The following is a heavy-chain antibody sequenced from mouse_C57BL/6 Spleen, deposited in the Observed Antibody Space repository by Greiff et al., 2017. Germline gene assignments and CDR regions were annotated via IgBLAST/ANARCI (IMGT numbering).Heavy chain of an antibody. D-gene: IGHD2-4*01. J-gene: IGHJ3*01. CDR1: GYTFTGYW. Sequence: VQLQQSGAELMQPGASVKLSCKATGYTFTGYWIEWVKQRPGHSLEWIGEIIPGSGSTNYNEKFKGKATFTADTSSNTAYMQLRSLTTEYSAIYCCARGDYDFDGWFAYWGQGTLVTVSA. CDR3: ARGDYDFDGWFAY. CDR2: IIPGSGST. V-gene: IGHV1-9*01.